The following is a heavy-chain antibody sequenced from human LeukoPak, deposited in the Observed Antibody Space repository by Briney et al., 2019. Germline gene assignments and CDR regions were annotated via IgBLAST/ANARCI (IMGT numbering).Heavy chain of an antibody. V-gene: IGHV3-23*01. J-gene: IGHJ3*02. CDR2: ISDRGDST. CDR1: GFSVTTYA. Sequence: PGRSLRLSCAASGFSVTTYAMGWVRQAPGKGLEWVSVISDRGDSTHYADSVKGRFTISRDSSKNTLYLQMNSLRGEDTAVYYCAKGRWGLTINNFDIWGQGTMVTVSS. D-gene: IGHD3-9*01. CDR3: AKGRWGLTINNFDI.